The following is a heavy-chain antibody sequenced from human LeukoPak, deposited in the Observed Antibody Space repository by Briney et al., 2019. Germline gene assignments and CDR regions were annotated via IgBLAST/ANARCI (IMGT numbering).Heavy chain of an antibody. CDR1: GGSFSGYY. J-gene: IGHJ4*02. Sequence: SETLSLTCAVYGGSFSGYYWSWIRQPPGKGLEWIGEINHSGSTNYNPSLKSRVTISVDTSKNQFSLKLSSVTAADTAVYYCASSSSSTPFDYWGQGTLVTVS. CDR3: ASSSSSTPFDY. V-gene: IGHV4-34*01. CDR2: INHSGST. D-gene: IGHD3-22*01.